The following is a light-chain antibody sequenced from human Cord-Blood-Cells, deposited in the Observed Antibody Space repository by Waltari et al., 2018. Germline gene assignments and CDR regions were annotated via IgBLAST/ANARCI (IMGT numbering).Light chain of an antibody. Sequence: IVITQSPATLSVSPGEKATLSCTASESVSSNLAWYQQKPGQAPRLLIYGASTRATGIPARFSGSGSGTEFTLTISSLQSEDFAVYYCQQYNNWPLTFGPGTKVDIK. CDR3: QQYNNWPLT. J-gene: IGKJ3*01. CDR2: GAS. CDR1: ESVSSN. V-gene: IGKV3-15*01.